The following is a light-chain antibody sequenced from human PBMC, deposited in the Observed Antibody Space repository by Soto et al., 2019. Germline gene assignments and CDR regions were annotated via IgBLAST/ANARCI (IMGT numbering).Light chain of an antibody. J-gene: IGKJ1*01. V-gene: IGKV1-5*01. CDR2: DAS. CDR3: QQYNSYSWT. CDR1: QSISSW. Sequence: DIQMTQSPSTLSASVGDRVTITCRASQSISSWLAWYQQKPGKAPKLLIYDASSLESGIPSMFSGSRSGTEFTLTISSLQPDNFATYYCQQYNSYSWTFGQGTKVEIK.